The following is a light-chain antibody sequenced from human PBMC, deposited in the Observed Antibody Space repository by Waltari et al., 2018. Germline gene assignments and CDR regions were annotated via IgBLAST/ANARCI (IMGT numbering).Light chain of an antibody. V-gene: IGLV3-25*03. CDR2: KVT. Sequence: SSELTQPPPASVSPGQTDRITCPGDALTKQYHLWYQQRPGQAPVLIINKVTERLSGVPDRFSGSSSGATATLTISGVRAEDEADYYCQSTDSTTNYPVIFGGGTKLTVL. J-gene: IGLJ2*01. CDR3: QSTDSTTNYPVI. CDR1: ALTKQY.